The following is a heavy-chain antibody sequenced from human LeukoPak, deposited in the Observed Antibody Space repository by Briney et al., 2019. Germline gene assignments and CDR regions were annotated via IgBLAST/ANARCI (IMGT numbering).Heavy chain of an antibody. D-gene: IGHD4-17*01. V-gene: IGHV4-61*02. CDR2: IYTSGST. CDR1: GGSISSSSYY. CDR3: ARVYGDYGVDY. J-gene: IGHJ4*02. Sequence: KPSETLSLTCTVSGGSISSSSYYWGWIRQPAGKGLEWIGRIYTSGSTNYNPSLKSRVTMSVDTSKNQFSLKLSSVTAADTAVYYCARVYGDYGVDYWGQGTLVTVSS.